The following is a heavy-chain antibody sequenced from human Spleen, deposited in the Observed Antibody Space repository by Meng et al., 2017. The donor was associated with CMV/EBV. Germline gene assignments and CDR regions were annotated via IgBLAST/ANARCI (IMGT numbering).Heavy chain of an antibody. J-gene: IGHJ6*02. CDR2: ISSSSSYI. CDR1: GFTFSSYT. D-gene: IGHD2-2*01. CDR3: ARPYQLLYYDYYGMDV. V-gene: IGHV3-21*01. Sequence: GGSLRLSCAASGFTFSSYTMNWVRQAPGMGLEWVSSISSSSSYISYADSVKGRFTISRDNAKNSLYLQMNSLRAEDTAVYYCARPYQLLYYDYYGMDVWGQGTTVTVSS.